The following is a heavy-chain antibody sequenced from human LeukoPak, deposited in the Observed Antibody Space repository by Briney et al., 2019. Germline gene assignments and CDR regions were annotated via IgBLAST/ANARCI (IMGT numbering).Heavy chain of an antibody. CDR1: GGSFSGYY. D-gene: IGHD3-16*02. CDR3: ARAKYDYVWGSYRPIINWFDP. V-gene: IGHV4-34*01. J-gene: IGHJ5*02. Sequence: SETLSLTCAVYGGSFSGYYWSWIRQPPGKGLEWIGEINHSGSTNYNPSLKSRVTISVDTSKDQFSLKLSSVTAADTAVYYCARAKYDYVWGSYRPIINWFDPWGQGTLVTVSS. CDR2: INHSGST.